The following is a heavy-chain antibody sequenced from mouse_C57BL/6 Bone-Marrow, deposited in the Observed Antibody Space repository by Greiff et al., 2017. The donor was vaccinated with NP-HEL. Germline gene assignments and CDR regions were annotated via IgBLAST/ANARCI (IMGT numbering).Heavy chain of an antibody. J-gene: IGHJ2*01. V-gene: IGHV1-81*01. CDR2: IYPRSGNT. CDR1: GYTFTSYG. D-gene: IGHD3-1*01. Sequence: VKLMESGAELARPGASVKLSCKASGYTFTSYGISWVKQRPGQGLEWIGEIYPRSGNTYYNEKFKGKATLTADKSSSTAYMELRSLTSEDSAVYFCARAGALDHFDYWGQGTTLTVSS. CDR3: ARAGALDHFDY.